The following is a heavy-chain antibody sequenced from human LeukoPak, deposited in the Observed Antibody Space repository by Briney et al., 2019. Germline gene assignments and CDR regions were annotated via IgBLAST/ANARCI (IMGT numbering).Heavy chain of an antibody. Sequence: GGSLRLSCAASGFTFSNYAMSWVRQAPGKGLEWVSSIFPSGGEIHYADSVRGRFTISRDDSKSTLSLQMNSLRAEDTAIYYCATYRQVLLPFESWGQGTLVTVSS. J-gene: IGHJ4*02. V-gene: IGHV3-23*01. CDR1: GFTFSNYA. CDR3: ATYRQVLLPFES. D-gene: IGHD2-8*02. CDR2: IFPSGGEI.